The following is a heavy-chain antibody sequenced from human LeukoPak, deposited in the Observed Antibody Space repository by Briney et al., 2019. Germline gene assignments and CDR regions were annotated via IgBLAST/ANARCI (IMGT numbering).Heavy chain of an antibody. V-gene: IGHV3-48*03. CDR3: TREVLNAFDS. J-gene: IGHJ3*02. D-gene: IGHD3-10*01. Sequence: GRFTISRDNAKNSLYLQMNSLRAEDTAVYYCTREVLNAFDSWGQGTLVTVSS.